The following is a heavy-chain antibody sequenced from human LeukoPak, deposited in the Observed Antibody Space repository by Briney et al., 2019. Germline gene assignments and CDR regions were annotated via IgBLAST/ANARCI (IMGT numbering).Heavy chain of an antibody. D-gene: IGHD3-9*01. V-gene: IGHV4-34*01. Sequence: PSETLSLTCAVYGGSFSGYYWSWIRQPPGKGLEWIGEINHSGSTNYNPSLKSRVTISVDTSKNQFSLKLSSVTAADTAVYYCAGALRYFDWWGQATLVTVSS. J-gene: IGHJ4*02. CDR3: AGALRYFDW. CDR2: INHSGST. CDR1: GGSFSGYY.